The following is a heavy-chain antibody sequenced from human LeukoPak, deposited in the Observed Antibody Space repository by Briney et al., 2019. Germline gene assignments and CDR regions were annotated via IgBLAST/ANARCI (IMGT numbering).Heavy chain of an antibody. D-gene: IGHD2-2*02. CDR3: AREGPIVVVPAAIAADAFDI. CDR1: GFTFSSYW. J-gene: IGHJ3*02. V-gene: IGHV3-7*01. Sequence: GGSLRLSCAASGFTFSSYWMSWVRQAPGKGLEWVANIKQDGSEKYYVDSVKGRFTISRDNAKNSLYLQMNSLRAEDTAVYYCAREGPIVVVPAAIAADAFDIWGQGTMVTVSS. CDR2: IKQDGSEK.